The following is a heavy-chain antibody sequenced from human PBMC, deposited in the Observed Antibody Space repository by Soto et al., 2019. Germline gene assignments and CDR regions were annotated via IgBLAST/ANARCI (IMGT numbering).Heavy chain of an antibody. CDR3: ARPEYCSGGSCQAAFDY. V-gene: IGHV5-51*01. CDR2: IYPNDSRV. CDR1: GYRFSSYW. D-gene: IGHD2-15*01. J-gene: IGHJ4*02. Sequence: GESLKISCQTSGYRFSSYWIVWVRQMPGKGLEWMGIIYPNDSRVKYNPSVQGQVTMSVDRSISTAYLQWSSLKASDTAMYYCARPEYCSGGSCQAAFDYWGQGTLVTVSS.